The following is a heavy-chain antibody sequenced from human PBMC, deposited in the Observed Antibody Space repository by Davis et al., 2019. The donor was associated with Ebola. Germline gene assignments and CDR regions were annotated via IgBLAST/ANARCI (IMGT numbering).Heavy chain of an antibody. Sequence: ASVKVSCKASGFTFTSSAMQWVRQARGQRLEWMGWINPNSGGTNYAQKFQGRVTMTRDTSISTAYMELSRLRSDDTTVYYCARDRGGSSGFDYWGQGTLVTVSS. V-gene: IGHV1-2*02. CDR1: GFTFTSSA. D-gene: IGHD1-26*01. CDR3: ARDRGGSSGFDY. J-gene: IGHJ4*02. CDR2: INPNSGGT.